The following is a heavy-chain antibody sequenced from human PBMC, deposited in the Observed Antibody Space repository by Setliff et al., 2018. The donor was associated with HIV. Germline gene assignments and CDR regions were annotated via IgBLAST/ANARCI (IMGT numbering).Heavy chain of an antibody. Sequence: SETLSLTCTVSGGAISTYYWTWIRQPPGKGLEWIGYIYSGGSTHQNPSLKSRVTMSVDTSKNQFSLKLSSVTAADTAVYYCARSEDYYDSSGDAFEIWGQGTMVTVSS. D-gene: IGHD3-22*01. J-gene: IGHJ3*02. CDR2: IYSGGST. CDR3: ARSEDYYDSSGDAFEI. CDR1: GGAISTYY. V-gene: IGHV4-4*09.